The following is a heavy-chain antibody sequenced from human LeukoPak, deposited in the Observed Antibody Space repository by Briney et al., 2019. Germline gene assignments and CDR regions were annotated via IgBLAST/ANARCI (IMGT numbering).Heavy chain of an antibody. V-gene: IGHV4-4*07. D-gene: IGHD1-7*01. Sequence: SETLSLTCTVSGVSISGVSISSYYWSWIRRPAGKGLEWIGRGHTSGTTHYSPSLKSRVTMSVDTSKNQFSLRLNSVTAADTAVYYCARIITGTYFDWFDPWGQGTLVTVSS. CDR2: GHTSGTT. CDR3: ARIITGTYFDWFDP. CDR1: GVSISGVSISSYY. J-gene: IGHJ5*02.